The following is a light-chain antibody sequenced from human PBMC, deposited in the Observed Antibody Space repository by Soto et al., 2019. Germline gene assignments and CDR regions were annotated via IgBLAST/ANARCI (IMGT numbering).Light chain of an antibody. J-gene: IGKJ1*01. Sequence: EIVMTQSPATVSVSPGERTSLSCRASQSVSRILAWYQQKPGQAPRLLIYGASTRATGIPVRFSGSGSGTDFTLTISSLEPEDFAVYYCHQYGTSPLTFGQGTKV. CDR3: HQYGTSPLT. V-gene: IGKV3-15*01. CDR2: GAS. CDR1: QSVSRI.